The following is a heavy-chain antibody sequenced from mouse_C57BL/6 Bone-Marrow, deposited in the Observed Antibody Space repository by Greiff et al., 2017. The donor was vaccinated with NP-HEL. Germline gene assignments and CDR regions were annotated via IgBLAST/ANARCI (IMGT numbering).Heavy chain of an antibody. CDR3: TAYPYAMDY. D-gene: IGHD2-10*01. V-gene: IGHV14-4*01. Sequence: VQLQQSGAELVRPGASVKLSCTASGFNIKDDYMHWVKQRPEPGLEWIGWIDPENGDTEYASKFQGKATITADTSSNTAYLQLSSLTSEDTAVYYCTAYPYAMDYWGQGTSVTVSS. CDR1: GFNIKDDY. J-gene: IGHJ4*01. CDR2: IDPENGDT.